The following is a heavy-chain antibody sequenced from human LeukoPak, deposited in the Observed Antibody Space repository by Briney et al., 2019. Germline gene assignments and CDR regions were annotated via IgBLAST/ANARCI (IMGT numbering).Heavy chain of an antibody. V-gene: IGHV3-48*03. CDR1: GFTFSSYE. D-gene: IGHD2-15*01. CDR3: ASERAYCSGGSCYVNWFDP. CDR2: ISSSGSTI. Sequence: GGSLRLSCAASGFTFSSYEMNWVRQAPGKGLEWVSYISSSGSTIYYADSVKGRFTISRDNAKNSLYLQMNSLRAEDTAVYYCASERAYCSGGSCYVNWFDPWGQGTLVTVSS. J-gene: IGHJ5*02.